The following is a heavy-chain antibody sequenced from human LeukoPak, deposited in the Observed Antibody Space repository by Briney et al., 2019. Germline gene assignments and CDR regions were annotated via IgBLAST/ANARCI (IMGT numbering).Heavy chain of an antibody. J-gene: IGHJ5*02. D-gene: IGHD3-10*01. CDR2: IYYSGNT. Sequence: SETLSLTCTVSDGSISSSSYYWGWIRQPPGKGLEWIGSIYYSGNTYYNPSLKSRVTISVDTSKNQFSLKLSSVTAADTAVYYCARDRSRLWFGEFSFDPWGQGTLVTVSS. CDR1: DGSISSSSYY. CDR3: ARDRSRLWFGEFSFDP. V-gene: IGHV4-39*07.